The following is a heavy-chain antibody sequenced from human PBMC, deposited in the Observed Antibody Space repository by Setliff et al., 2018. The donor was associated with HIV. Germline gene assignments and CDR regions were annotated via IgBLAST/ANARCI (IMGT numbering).Heavy chain of an antibody. V-gene: IGHV4-4*08. CDR2: IYSGGST. Sequence: LSLTCTVSGGSISNYYWSWIRQPPGTGLEWLGCIYSGGSTNYNPSLESRVTISLDTSKNQFSLRLTSVTAADTAVYYCARVRSYGSAYDAFDVWGPGTMVTVSS. CDR1: GGSISNYY. J-gene: IGHJ3*01. CDR3: ARVRSYGSAYDAFDV. D-gene: IGHD3-10*01.